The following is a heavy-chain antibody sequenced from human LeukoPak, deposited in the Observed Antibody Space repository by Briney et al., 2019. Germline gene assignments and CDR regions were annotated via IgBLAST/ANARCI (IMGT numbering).Heavy chain of an antibody. CDR3: ARDDYYDVSVYSDDAFDI. J-gene: IGHJ3*02. CDR2: IRSTSSHI. Sequence: PGGSPRLSCAASGFTFSSYSMNWVRQAPGKGLEWVSSIRSTSSHIYYADSVKGRFTISRDNAKNSLYLQMSSLRVEDTAVYYCARDDYYDVSVYSDDAFDIWGQGTMVTVSS. CDR1: GFTFSSYS. D-gene: IGHD3-22*01. V-gene: IGHV3-21*01.